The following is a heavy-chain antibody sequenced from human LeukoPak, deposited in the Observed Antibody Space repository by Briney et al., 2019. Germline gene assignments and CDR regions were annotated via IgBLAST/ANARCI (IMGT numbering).Heavy chain of an antibody. V-gene: IGHV3-23*01. D-gene: IGHD3-10*01. CDR3: AKGGDYYGSGSYYGPYSYYYYYMDV. CDR2: ISGSGGST. J-gene: IGHJ6*03. Sequence: PGGSLRLSCAASGFTLSSYAMSWVRQAPGKGLEWVSAISGSGGSTYYADSVKGRFTISRDNSKNTLYLQMNSLRAEDTAVYYCAKGGDYYGSGSYYGPYSYYYYYMDVWGKGTTVTVSS. CDR1: GFTLSSYA.